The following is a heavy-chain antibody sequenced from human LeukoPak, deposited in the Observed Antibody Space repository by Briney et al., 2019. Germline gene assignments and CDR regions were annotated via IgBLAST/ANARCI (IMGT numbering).Heavy chain of an antibody. CDR1: GFTFSSYG. V-gene: IGHV3-30*02. CDR3: AKKNCRGGYCSSTTLGYFDY. Sequence: GGSLRLSCAASGFTFSSYGMHWVRQAPGKGLEWVAFIRYDGSNKYYADSVKGRFTISRDNSKNTLYLQMNSLRAEDTAVYYCAKKNCRGGYCSSTTLGYFDYWGQGTLVTVSS. J-gene: IGHJ4*02. CDR2: IRYDGSNK. D-gene: IGHD2-2*01.